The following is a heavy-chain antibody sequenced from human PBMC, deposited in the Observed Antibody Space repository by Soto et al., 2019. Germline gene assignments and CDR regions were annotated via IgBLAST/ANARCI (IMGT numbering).Heavy chain of an antibody. CDR1: GYSFTSYW. V-gene: IGHV5-10-1*01. J-gene: IGHJ3*02. Sequence: GESLKISCKGSGYSFTSYWISWVRQMPGKGLEWMGRIDPSDSYTNYSPSFQGHVTMSADKSISTAYLQWSSLKASDTAMYYCARHKGYCSSTSCYWISAFDIWGQGTMVTVSS. D-gene: IGHD2-2*01. CDR3: ARHKGYCSSTSCYWISAFDI. CDR2: IDPSDSYT.